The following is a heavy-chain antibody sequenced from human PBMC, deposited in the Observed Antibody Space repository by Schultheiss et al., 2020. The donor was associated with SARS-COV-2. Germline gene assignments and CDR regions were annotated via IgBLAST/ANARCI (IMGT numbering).Heavy chain of an antibody. CDR3: AKGGIAGY. CDR1: GFIFSDYN. D-gene: IGHD6-13*01. V-gene: IGHV3-21*01. CDR2: TVGSSTFM. Sequence: GESLKISCAASGFIFSDYNMNWVRQAPGKGLEWVASTVGSSTFMYYADSAKGRFTIPRDNAKNSLYLQMNSLRAEDTAVYYCAKGGIAGYWGQGTLVTVSS. J-gene: IGHJ4*02.